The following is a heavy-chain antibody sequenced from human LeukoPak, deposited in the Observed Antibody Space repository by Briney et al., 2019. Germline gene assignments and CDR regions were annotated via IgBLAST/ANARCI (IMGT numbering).Heavy chain of an antibody. CDR1: GFTFSSYG. J-gene: IGHJ4*02. V-gene: IGHV3-30*18. D-gene: IGHD3-22*01. CDR2: ISYDGSNK. Sequence: GGSLRLSCAASGFTFSSYGMHWVRQAPGKGLEWVAVISYDGSNKYYADSVKGRFTISRDNAKNSLYLQMNSLRAEDTALYYCAKDIGGYYYDSSGYKDHWGQGTLVTVSS. CDR3: AKDIGGYYYDSSGYKDH.